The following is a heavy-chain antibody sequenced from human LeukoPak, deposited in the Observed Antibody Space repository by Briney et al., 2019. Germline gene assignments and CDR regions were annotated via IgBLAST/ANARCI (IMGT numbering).Heavy chain of an antibody. CDR3: ARNCGYSYGPMCWSQNFDY. CDR2: IYYSGST. J-gene: IGHJ4*02. D-gene: IGHD5-18*01. V-gene: IGHV4-39*01. Sequence: SSETLSLTCTVSGGSISSGSYYWGWIRQPPGKGLEWIGSIYYSGSTYYNPSLKSRVTISVDTSKNQFSLKLSSVTAADTAVYYCARNCGYSYGPMCWSQNFDYWGQGTLVTVSS. CDR1: GGSISSGSYY.